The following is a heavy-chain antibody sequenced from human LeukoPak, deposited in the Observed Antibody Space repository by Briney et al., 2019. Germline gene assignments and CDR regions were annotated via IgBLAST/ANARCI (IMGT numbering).Heavy chain of an antibody. D-gene: IGHD4-17*01. CDR3: EGEDYCGYTFHH. J-gene: IGHJ1*01. CDR2: IHYSGST. Sequence: PETLSLTCTVSLGSLTRFYWSCMPHPPGEGGLWIGYIHYSGSTNNNPSLKSRVTMSVDTSNNQFSLKLPSVTAADTAVYCCEGEDYCGYTFHHWGQGTLVTVSS. CDR1: LGSLTRFY. V-gene: IGHV4-59*01.